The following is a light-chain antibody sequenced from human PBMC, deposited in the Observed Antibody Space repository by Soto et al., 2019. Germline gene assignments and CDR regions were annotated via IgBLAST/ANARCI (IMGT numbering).Light chain of an antibody. Sequence: QSALTQPASVSGSPGQSITISCTGTSSDVGGYNYVSWYQQHPGKAPKLMIYEVSNRPSGVSNRFSGSKSGNTASLTISGLQAEDEADYYCRSYTSSSTYYVFGTWTKLTVL. J-gene: IGLJ1*01. CDR2: EVS. CDR3: RSYTSSSTYYV. V-gene: IGLV2-14*01. CDR1: SSDVGGYNY.